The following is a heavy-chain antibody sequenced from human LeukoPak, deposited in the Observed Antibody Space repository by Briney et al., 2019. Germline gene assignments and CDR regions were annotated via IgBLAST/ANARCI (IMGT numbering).Heavy chain of an antibody. CDR3: ARGGGYCSSTSCYPFDY. V-gene: IGHV4-59*11. D-gene: IGHD2-2*03. J-gene: IGHJ4*02. Sequence: SETLSLTCTVSGGSISSHYWSWIRQPPGKVLEWIGYIYYSGSTNYNASLKSRVTISVDTSKNQFSLKLSSVTAADTAVYYCARGGGYCSSTSCYPFDYWGQGTLVTVSS. CDR2: IYYSGST. CDR1: GGSISSHY.